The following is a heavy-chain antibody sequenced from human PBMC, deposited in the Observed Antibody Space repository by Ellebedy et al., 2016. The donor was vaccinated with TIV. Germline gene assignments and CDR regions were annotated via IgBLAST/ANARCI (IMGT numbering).Heavy chain of an antibody. V-gene: IGHV1-69*13. CDR1: GGTFSXST. J-gene: IGHJ4*02. D-gene: IGHD1-26*01. CDR3: ARDLGREGFDD. Sequence: AASVKVSCKAPGGTFSXSTISXVRQPPAQGLSWMGSIIPMFNRKTYAQLFQGRVTITADESTSTAYMELSSLRSEDTAVYFCARDLGREGFDDWGQGSLVTVSS. CDR2: IIPMFNRK.